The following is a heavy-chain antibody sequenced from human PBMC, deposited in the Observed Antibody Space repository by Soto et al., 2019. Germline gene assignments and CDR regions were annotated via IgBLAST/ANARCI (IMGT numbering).Heavy chain of an antibody. CDR3: ARVPGIAVAGTSERKTGSYD. V-gene: IGHV1-18*01. D-gene: IGHD6-13*01. J-gene: IGHJ4*02. CDR2: ISAYNGNT. Sequence: APVKVSCNASGYTFTSYGISWVRQAPGQGLEWMGWISAYNGNTNYAQKLQGRVTMTTDTSTSTAYMELRSLRSDDTAVYYCARVPGIAVAGTSERKTGSYDWGPGTLVTVFS. CDR1: GYTFTSYG.